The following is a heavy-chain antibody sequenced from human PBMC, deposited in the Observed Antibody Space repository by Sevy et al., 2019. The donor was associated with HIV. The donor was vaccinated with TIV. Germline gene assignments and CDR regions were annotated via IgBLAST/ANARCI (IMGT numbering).Heavy chain of an antibody. CDR2: IRFDGSIK. Sequence: GGSLRLSCAASGFTFSTYGMHWVRQAPGKGLEWVAFIRFDGSIKYYTDSVKGRLTISRDNSKNTLYLRINSLRAEDTAVYFCAKVLHIVEIPAAIDYYYGMDVWGQGTTVTVSS. V-gene: IGHV3-30*02. CDR1: GFTFSTYG. J-gene: IGHJ6*02. D-gene: IGHD2-2*01. CDR3: AKVLHIVEIPAAIDYYYGMDV.